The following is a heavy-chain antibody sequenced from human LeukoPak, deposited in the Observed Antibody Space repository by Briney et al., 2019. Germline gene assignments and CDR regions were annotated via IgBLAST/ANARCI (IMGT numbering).Heavy chain of an antibody. Sequence: PGGSLRLSCAASGFTFYNYVMSWVRQAPGKGLEWVAIISYDGSNRYYADSVKGRFTVSRDNSKNTLYLQMNSLRAEDTAVYYCARRTVTTIADYWGQGTLVTVSS. V-gene: IGHV3-30-3*01. CDR2: ISYDGSNR. CDR3: ARRTVTTIADY. D-gene: IGHD4-17*01. J-gene: IGHJ4*02. CDR1: GFTFYNYV.